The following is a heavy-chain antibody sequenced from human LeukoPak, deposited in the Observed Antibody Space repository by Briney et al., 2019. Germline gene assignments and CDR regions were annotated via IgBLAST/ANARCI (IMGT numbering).Heavy chain of an antibody. V-gene: IGHV3-69-1*01. J-gene: IGHJ4*02. Sequence: GGSLRLSCSASGFDFGDYNMIWFRQAPGKGREWVSFIGRSYNIDYADSVKGRCTISRDNAKASLYLQMNSLRGEDTAVYFCARGHSANDFRVYWGQGILVTVSS. CDR2: IGRSYNI. CDR3: ARGHSANDFRVY. D-gene: IGHD3-3*01. CDR1: GFDFGDYN.